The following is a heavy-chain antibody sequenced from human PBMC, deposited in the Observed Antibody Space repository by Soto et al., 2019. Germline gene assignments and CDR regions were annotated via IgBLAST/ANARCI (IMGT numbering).Heavy chain of an antibody. CDR1: GGSISSSSYY. CDR3: ARLAVAGFDYFDY. V-gene: IGHV4-39*01. Sequence: QLQLQESGPGLVKPSETLSLTCTVSGGSISSSSYYWGWIRQPPGKGLEWIGSIYYSGSTYYNPSLKSRVTISVDTSKNQFSLKLSSVTAADTAVYYCARLAVAGFDYFDYWGQGTLVTVSS. CDR2: IYYSGST. D-gene: IGHD6-19*01. J-gene: IGHJ4*02.